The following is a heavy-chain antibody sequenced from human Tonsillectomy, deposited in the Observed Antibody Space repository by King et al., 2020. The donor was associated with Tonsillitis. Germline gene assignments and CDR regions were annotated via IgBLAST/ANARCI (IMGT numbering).Heavy chain of an antibody. J-gene: IGHJ6*02. CDR1: GFTFSSYS. Sequence: VQLVESGGGLVKLGGSLRLSCAASGFTFSSYSMNWVRQAPGKGLEWVSSISSSSSYIYYAESVKGRFTISRANVKNSLYLQINSLRAEDTAVYYCTRDRGYSSGWYGDRYYFYGMDVWGQGTTVTVSS. D-gene: IGHD6-19*01. V-gene: IGHV3-21*03. CDR2: ISSSSSYI. CDR3: TRDRGYSSGWYGDRYYFYGMDV.